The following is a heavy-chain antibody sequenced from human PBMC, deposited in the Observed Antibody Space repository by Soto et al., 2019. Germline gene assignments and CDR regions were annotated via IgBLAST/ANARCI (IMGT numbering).Heavy chain of an antibody. CDR2: IYYSGST. Sequence: PSETLSLTCTVSGGSISSYYWSWIRQPPGKGLEWIGYIYYSGSTNYNPSLKSRVTISVDTSKNQFSLKLSSVTAAGTAVYYCARDLVGATYNWFDPWGQGTLVTVSS. J-gene: IGHJ5*02. CDR1: GGSISSYY. V-gene: IGHV4-59*12. CDR3: ARDLVGATYNWFDP. D-gene: IGHD1-26*01.